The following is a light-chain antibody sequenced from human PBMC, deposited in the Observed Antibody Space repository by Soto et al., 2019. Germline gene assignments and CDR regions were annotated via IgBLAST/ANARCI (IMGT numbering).Light chain of an antibody. V-gene: IGKV1-5*03. J-gene: IGKJ1*01. CDR3: QHYNSYSEA. CDR2: KAP. CDR1: QTISSW. Sequence: IRMTQSPSSLSASGGDRVTITCRASQTISSWLAWYQQKPGKAPKLLIYKAPTLKSGVPSRFSGSGSGTEFTLTISSLQPDDFATYYCQHYNSYSEAFGQGTKVDIK.